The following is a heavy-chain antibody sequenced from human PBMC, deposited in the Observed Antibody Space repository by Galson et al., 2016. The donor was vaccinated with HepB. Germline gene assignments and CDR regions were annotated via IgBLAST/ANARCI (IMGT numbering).Heavy chain of an antibody. CDR1: GDSVSSHSAA. J-gene: IGHJ6*02. Sequence: CAISGDSVSSHSAAWNWIRQSPSRGLEWLGRTYYRSKWYNDYAVSVKSRIIVNPDTSKNQCSLQLNSVTPEDTAVYYCLEQRKGAPYGMDVWCQGTTVTVAS. D-gene: IGHD1/OR15-1a*01. V-gene: IGHV6-1*01. CDR2: TYYRSKWYN. CDR3: LEQRKGAPYGMDV.